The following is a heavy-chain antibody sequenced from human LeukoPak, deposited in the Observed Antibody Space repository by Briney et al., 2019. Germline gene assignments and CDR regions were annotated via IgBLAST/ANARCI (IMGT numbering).Heavy chain of an antibody. D-gene: IGHD5-18*01. V-gene: IGHV1-2*02. CDR2: INPNSGGT. CDR3: ARDLGYSYGYYY. J-gene: IGHJ4*02. Sequence: ASVKVSCKDSGYTFTGYYMHWVRQAPGQGREWMGWINPNSGGTNYAQKFQGRVTMTRDTSISTAYMELSRLRSDDTAVYYCARDLGYSYGYYYWGQGTLVTVSS. CDR1: GYTFTGYY.